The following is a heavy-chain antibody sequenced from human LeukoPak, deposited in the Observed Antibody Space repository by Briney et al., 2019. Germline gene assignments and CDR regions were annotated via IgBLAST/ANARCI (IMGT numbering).Heavy chain of an antibody. Sequence: PGGSLRLSCAASGFTFSSYGMHWVRQAPGKGLEWVAFIRYDGSNKYYADSVKGRFTISRDNSKKTLYLQMNSLRPEDTAVYYCAKLRFYGSGSFDYWGQGTLVTVSS. CDR2: IRYDGSNK. D-gene: IGHD3-10*01. CDR1: GFTFSSYG. V-gene: IGHV3-30*02. CDR3: AKLRFYGSGSFDY. J-gene: IGHJ4*02.